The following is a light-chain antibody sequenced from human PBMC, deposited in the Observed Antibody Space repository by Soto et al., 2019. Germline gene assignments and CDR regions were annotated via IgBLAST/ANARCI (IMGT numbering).Light chain of an antibody. Sequence: EIVLAQSPGTLSLSPGERATLSCRASQSVSSYLAWYQQKPGQAPRLLIYDASNRATGIPARFSGSGSETDFTLTISSLETEDFAVYYCQHRMNWPLTFGQGTRLEIK. CDR2: DAS. CDR1: QSVSSY. V-gene: IGKV3-11*01. CDR3: QHRMNWPLT. J-gene: IGKJ5*01.